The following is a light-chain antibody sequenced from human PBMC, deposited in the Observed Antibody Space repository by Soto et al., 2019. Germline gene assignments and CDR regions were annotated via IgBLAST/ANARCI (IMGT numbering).Light chain of an antibody. CDR3: QQSYIDPWT. V-gene: IGKV1-39*01. Sequence: DIQMTQSPSSLSASVGDRVSITCRASQSISTYLNWYQQKPGKVPRLLIYAASSLQSGVPSRFSGSGSGTDFTLTISSLQPEDFATYYCQQSYIDPWTLGPGTKVDIK. J-gene: IGKJ1*01. CDR1: QSISTY. CDR2: AAS.